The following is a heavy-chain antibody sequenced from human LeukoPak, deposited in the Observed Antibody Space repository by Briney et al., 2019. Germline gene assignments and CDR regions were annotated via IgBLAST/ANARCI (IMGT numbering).Heavy chain of an antibody. CDR2: IYPGDSDT. Sequence: GESLKISCKNSGYNFTNYWIVWVRQVPGKGLEWMGLIYPGDSDTRYSPSFQGQVTFSVDTSISTAYLQWSGLRASDTAIYYCVRFGLTSSLDYWGQGTLVTVSS. CDR1: GYNFTNYW. V-gene: IGHV5-51*01. J-gene: IGHJ4*02. CDR3: VRFGLTSSLDY. D-gene: IGHD6-13*01.